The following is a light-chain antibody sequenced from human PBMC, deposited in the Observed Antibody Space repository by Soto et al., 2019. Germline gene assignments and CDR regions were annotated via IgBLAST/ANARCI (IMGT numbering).Light chain of an antibody. Sequence: QSVLTQPASVSGSPGQSITISCTGTSSDVGIYNYVSWYQQHPGKAPKLMIYQVTNRPSWVSNRFSGSKSGNTASLTISGLQAEDEADYYCSSYTGSTNYGLGTGTK. J-gene: IGLJ1*01. V-gene: IGLV2-14*01. CDR3: SSYTGSTNYG. CDR2: QVT. CDR1: SSDVGIYNY.